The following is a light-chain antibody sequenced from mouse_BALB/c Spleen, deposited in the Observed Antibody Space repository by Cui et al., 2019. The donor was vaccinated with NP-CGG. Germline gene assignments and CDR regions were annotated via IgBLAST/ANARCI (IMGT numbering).Light chain of an antibody. V-gene: IGLV1*01. CDR1: TGAVITSNY. Sequence: VVVPQESAPTTSPGETVTLTCRSSTGAVITSNYANWVQEKPDHLFTGLIGGTNNRAPGVPARFSGSLIGDKAALTITGAQTEDETIYFCALWYSNHWVFGGGTKLTVL. J-gene: IGLJ1*01. CDR3: ALWYSNHWV. CDR2: GTN.